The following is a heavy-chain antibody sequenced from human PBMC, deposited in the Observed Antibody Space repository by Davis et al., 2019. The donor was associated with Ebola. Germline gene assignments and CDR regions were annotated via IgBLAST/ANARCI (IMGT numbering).Heavy chain of an antibody. V-gene: IGHV1-46*01. CDR1: GYTFTSYY. CDR3: ARSRNSGSYYPGYYYYGMDV. Sequence: AASVKVSCKASGYTFTSYYMHWVRQAPGQGLEWMGIINPSGGSTSYAQKFQGRVTMTRDTSTSTVYMELSSLRSEDTAVYYCARSRNSGSYYPGYYYYGMDVWGKGTTVTVSS. CDR2: INPSGGST. J-gene: IGHJ6*04. D-gene: IGHD1-26*01.